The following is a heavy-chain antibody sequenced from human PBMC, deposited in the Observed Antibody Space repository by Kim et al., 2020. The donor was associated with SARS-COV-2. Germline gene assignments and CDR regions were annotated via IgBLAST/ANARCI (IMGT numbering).Heavy chain of an antibody. V-gene: IGHV3-30*18. CDR2: ISYDGSNN. CDR3: AKDLDSGYDLPDY. D-gene: IGHD5-12*01. J-gene: IGHJ4*02. CDR1: GFTFRSYG. Sequence: GGSLRLSCAASGFTFRSYGIHWVRQAPGKGLEWVAVISYDGSNNYYADSVKGRFTISRDNSKNTVYLQMNSLRAEDTAVYHCAKDLDSGYDLPDYWGQGT.